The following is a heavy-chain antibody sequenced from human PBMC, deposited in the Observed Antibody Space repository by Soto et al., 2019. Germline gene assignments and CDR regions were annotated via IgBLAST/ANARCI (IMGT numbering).Heavy chain of an antibody. V-gene: IGHV3-30*18. Sequence: GGSLGLSCAASGFTFSSYGMHWVRQAPGKGLEWVAVISYDGSNKYYADSVKGRFTISRDNSKNTLYLQMNSLRAEDTAVYYCAKDSEYYDFWSGQYGMDVWGQGTTVTVSS. D-gene: IGHD3-3*01. CDR3: AKDSEYYDFWSGQYGMDV. J-gene: IGHJ6*02. CDR1: GFTFSSYG. CDR2: ISYDGSNK.